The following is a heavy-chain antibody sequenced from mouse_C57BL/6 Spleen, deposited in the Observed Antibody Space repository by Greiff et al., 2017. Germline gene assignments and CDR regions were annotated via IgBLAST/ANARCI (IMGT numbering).Heavy chain of an antibody. CDR2: ILPGSGST. Sequence: VQLQQSGAELMKPGASVKLSCKATGYAFTGYWIEWVKQRPGHGLEWIGEILPGSGSTNYNEKFKGKATFTADTSSNTAYMQLSSLTTEDSAIYYCARGEYYYGSSSYAMDYWGQGTSVTVSS. D-gene: IGHD1-1*01. J-gene: IGHJ4*01. CDR3: ARGEYYYGSSSYAMDY. CDR1: GYAFTGYW. V-gene: IGHV1-9*01.